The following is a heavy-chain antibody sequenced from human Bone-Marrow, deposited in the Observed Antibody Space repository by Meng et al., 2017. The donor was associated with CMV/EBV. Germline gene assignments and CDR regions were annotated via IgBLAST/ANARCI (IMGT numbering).Heavy chain of an antibody. CDR1: GFTFSSYW. CDR3: AKDSRLVRSLEWLPPLDY. V-gene: IGHV3-7*01. D-gene: IGHD3-3*01. CDR2: IKQDGSEK. J-gene: IGHJ4*02. Sequence: ETLSLTCAASGFTFSSYWMSWVRQAPGKGLEWVANIKQDGSEKYYVDSVKGRFTISRDNAKNSLYLQMNSLRAEDTAVYYCAKDSRLVRSLEWLPPLDYWGQGTLVTVSS.